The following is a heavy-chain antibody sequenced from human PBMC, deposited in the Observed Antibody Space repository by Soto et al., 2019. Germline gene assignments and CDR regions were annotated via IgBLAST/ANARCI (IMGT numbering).Heavy chain of an antibody. CDR2: VSTSSTYI. Sequence: EVQLVESGGGLVKPGGSLQLSCASSGFTFSSYTMNWVRQAPGKELEWVSSVSTSSTYIFYADSVQGRFTISRDNAKNSLYLQMHSLRVEDTAVYYCARMRGTTRDMDVWGTGTIVTVSS. CDR1: GFTFSSYT. V-gene: IGHV3-21*01. D-gene: IGHD1-7*01. J-gene: IGHJ6*03. CDR3: ARMRGTTRDMDV.